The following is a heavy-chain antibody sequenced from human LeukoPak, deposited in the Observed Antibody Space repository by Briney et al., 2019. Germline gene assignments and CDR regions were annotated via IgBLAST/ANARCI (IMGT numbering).Heavy chain of an antibody. V-gene: IGHV3-7*01. CDR2: IKQDGSEK. J-gene: IGHJ4*02. D-gene: IGHD6-19*01. CDR3: ASPRRQWPRWLFDY. CDR1: GFTFSSYW. Sequence: GGSLRLSCAASGFTFSSYWMSWVRQAPGKGLEWVANIKQDGSEKYYVDSVKGRFTISRDNAKNSLYLQMNSLRAEDTAVYYCASPRRQWPRWLFDYWGQGTLVTVSS.